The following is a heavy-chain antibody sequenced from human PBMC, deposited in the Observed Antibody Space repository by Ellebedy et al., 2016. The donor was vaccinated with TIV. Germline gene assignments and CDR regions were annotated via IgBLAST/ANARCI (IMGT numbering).Heavy chain of an antibody. CDR3: ARSRIVVPAAPDY. CDR2: ISYDGSNK. V-gene: IGHV3-30-3*01. J-gene: IGHJ4*02. CDR1: GFTFSSYA. Sequence: GGSLRLXCAASGFTFSSYAMHWVRQAPGKGLEWVAVISYDGSNKYYADSVKGRFTISRDNSKNTLYLQMNSLRAEDTAVYYCARSRIVVPAAPDYWGQGTLVTVSS. D-gene: IGHD2-2*01.